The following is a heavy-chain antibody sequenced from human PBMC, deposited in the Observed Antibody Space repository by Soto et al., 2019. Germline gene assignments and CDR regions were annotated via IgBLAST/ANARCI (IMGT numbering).Heavy chain of an antibody. J-gene: IGHJ4*02. CDR2: IWYDGTNK. CDR1: GFTFSNYA. Sequence: QVQLVESGGGVVQPGRSLRLSCAASGFTFSNYAMHWVRQAPGKGLEWVAIIWYDGTNKFYADSVKGRFTISRDNSKNTLYLQMNSLRAEDTAVYYCATDLADNWGQGTLVTVSS. V-gene: IGHV3-33*01. CDR3: ATDLADN.